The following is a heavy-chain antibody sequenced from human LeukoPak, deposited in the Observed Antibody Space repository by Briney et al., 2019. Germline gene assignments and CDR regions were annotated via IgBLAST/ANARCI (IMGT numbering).Heavy chain of an antibody. V-gene: IGHV4-59*01. CDR1: GGSISSYY. Sequence: SSETLSLTCTVSGGSISSYYWSWIRQPPGKGLEWIGYIYYSGSTNYNPSLKSRVTISVDTSKNQFSLKLSSVTAADTAVYYCARDSSSWPYYYYYMDVWGKGTTVTVSS. CDR2: IYYSGST. J-gene: IGHJ6*03. CDR3: ARDSSSWPYYYYYMDV. D-gene: IGHD6-13*01.